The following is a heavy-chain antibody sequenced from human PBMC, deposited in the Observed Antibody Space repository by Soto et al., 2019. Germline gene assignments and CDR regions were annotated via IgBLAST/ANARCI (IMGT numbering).Heavy chain of an antibody. CDR2: IFYTGST. V-gene: IGHV4-30-4*01. D-gene: IGHD3-16*01. Sequence: PSETLSLPCIFSGGTINSVDYFCSFIRQPPGKGLEWIGSIFYTGSTYYSPSLKSRASMSMDTSKNLFSLRLRSLTAADTAVYSCVRDTSLSLQLGFDIWGQGTMVTVSS. CDR3: VRDTSLSLQLGFDI. J-gene: IGHJ3*02. CDR1: GGTINSVDYF.